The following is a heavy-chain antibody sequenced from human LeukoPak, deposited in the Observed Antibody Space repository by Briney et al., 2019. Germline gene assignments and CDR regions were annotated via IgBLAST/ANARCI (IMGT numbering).Heavy chain of an antibody. CDR1: GFAFSSSA. CDR2: LSFDGSQM. D-gene: IGHD2-15*01. CDR3: ASGLLGCRGGSCYPTDY. J-gene: IGHJ4*02. Sequence: PGGSLRLSCAASGFAFSSSAMHWVRQSPGKGLEWLAILSFDGSQMYYADSMKGRFTLSRDNSKNTVYLQMNSLRPEDTALYYCASGLLGCRGGSCYPTDYWGQGTLVTVSS. V-gene: IGHV3-30*03.